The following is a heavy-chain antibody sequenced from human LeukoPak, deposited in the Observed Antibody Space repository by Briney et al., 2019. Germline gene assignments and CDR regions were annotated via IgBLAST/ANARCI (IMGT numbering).Heavy chain of an antibody. D-gene: IGHD3/OR15-3a*01. Sequence: GGSLRLSRASSGFTFSSYWMHWVRQAPGKGLVWVSRINGDGSTTTYADSVKGRFTISRDNAKNTMYLQMNSLRAEDTAVYYCARDLSWTSDYWGQGTLVTVSS. CDR3: ARDLSWTSDY. CDR1: GFTFSSYW. CDR2: INGDGSTT. J-gene: IGHJ4*02. V-gene: IGHV3-74*01.